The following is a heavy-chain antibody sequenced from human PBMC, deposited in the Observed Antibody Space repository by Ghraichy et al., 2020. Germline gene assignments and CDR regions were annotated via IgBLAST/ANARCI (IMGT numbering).Heavy chain of an antibody. CDR3: ATFSSGW. V-gene: IGHV3-7*01. J-gene: IGHJ4*02. CDR1: AFTFSSYW. D-gene: IGHD6-19*01. Sequence: GGSLRLSCVASAFTFSSYWMHWVRQPPGKGLEWVANIRQDGSEKFYVDSVKGRFTISRDNAKNSLFLQMNSLRAEDTAVYYCATFSSGWWGQGTLVTVSS. CDR2: IRQDGSEK.